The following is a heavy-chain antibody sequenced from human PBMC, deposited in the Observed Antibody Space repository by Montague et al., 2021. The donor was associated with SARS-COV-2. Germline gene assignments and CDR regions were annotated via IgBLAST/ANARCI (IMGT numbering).Heavy chain of an antibody. CDR1: GYSFTTYW. V-gene: IGHV5-10-1*01. CDR3: ATPDY. CDR2: IDPSDSNT. Sequence: QSGAEVKKPGESLRISCKGSGYSFTTYWINWVRQMPGKGLEWMGKIDPSDSNTYYSPSFQGHVSISVDKSISTAYLQWSSLKASDTAMFYCATPDYWGQGTLVTVSS. J-gene: IGHJ4*02.